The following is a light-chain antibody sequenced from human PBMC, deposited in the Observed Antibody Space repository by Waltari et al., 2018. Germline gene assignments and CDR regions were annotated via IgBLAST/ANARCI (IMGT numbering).Light chain of an antibody. CDR3: SSYADSNPVV. V-gene: IGLV2-8*01. J-gene: IGLJ2*01. CDR2: EVS. CDR1: SSDIGYYDY. Sequence: QSALTQPPSASGSPGQSVTIPCTGTSSDIGYYDYVSWYQHHPGEAPKLLIDEVSERPSGVPDRFSGSKSGTTASLTVSGLQSEDEAHYYCSSYADSNPVVFGGGTKLTVL.